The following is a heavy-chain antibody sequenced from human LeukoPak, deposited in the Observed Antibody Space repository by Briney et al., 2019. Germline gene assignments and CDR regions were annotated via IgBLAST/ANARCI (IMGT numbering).Heavy chain of an antibody. D-gene: IGHD3-16*02. V-gene: IGHV3-21*01. Sequence: GGSLRLSRAASGFTFSSYSMNWVRQAPGKGLEWVSSIGSSSSYIYYADSVKGRFTISRDNAKNSLYLQMNSLRAEDTAVYYCARVDVPVGYDYVWGSYRPDAFDIWGQGTMVTVSS. J-gene: IGHJ3*02. CDR1: GFTFSSYS. CDR3: ARVDVPVGYDYVWGSYRPDAFDI. CDR2: IGSSSSYI.